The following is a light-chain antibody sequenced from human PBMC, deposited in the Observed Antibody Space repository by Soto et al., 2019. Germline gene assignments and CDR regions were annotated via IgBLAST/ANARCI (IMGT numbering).Light chain of an antibody. CDR2: NAS. CDR3: LRYSSSQWT. V-gene: IGKV3-20*01. J-gene: IGKJ1*01. Sequence: TLSCRASQTVGVTYLSWYQHKPGQAPRLLIYNASKRATGIPVRFSGSGSGTDFTLTITRLEPEDFAVYFCLRYSSSQWTFGQGTKVDNK. CDR1: QTVGVTY.